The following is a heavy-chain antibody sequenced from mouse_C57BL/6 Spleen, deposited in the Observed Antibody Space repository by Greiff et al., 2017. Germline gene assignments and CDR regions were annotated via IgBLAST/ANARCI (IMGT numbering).Heavy chain of an antibody. V-gene: IGHV1-50*01. CDR3: ARGGDGYRAMDY. J-gene: IGHJ4*01. Sequence: QVQLQQPGAELVKPGASVKLSCKASGYTFTSYWMQWVKQRPGQGLEWIGEIDPSDSYTNYNQKFKGKATLTVDTSYSTAYMQLSSLTSEDSAVYYCARGGDGYRAMDYWGQGTSVTVSS. CDR2: IDPSDSYT. CDR1: GYTFTSYW. D-gene: IGHD2-3*01.